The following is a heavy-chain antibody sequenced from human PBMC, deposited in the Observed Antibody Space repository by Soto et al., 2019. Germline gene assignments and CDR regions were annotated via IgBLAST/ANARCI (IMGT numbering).Heavy chain of an antibody. Sequence: GASVKVSCKASGGTFSSYAISWVRQAPGQGLEWMGGIIPIFGTANYAQKFQGRVTITADESTSTAYMELSSLRSEDTAVYYCARGCSSTSCYPPRTYYYGMDLWGQGTTVTVSS. CDR2: IIPIFGTA. CDR1: GGTFSSYA. D-gene: IGHD2-2*01. CDR3: ARGCSSTSCYPPRTYYYGMDL. J-gene: IGHJ6*02. V-gene: IGHV1-69*13.